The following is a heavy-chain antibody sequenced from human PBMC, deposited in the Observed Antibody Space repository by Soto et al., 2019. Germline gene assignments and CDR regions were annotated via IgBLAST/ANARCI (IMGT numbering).Heavy chain of an antibody. CDR3: ARGPAGIAAVRARSSYYYYGMDV. CDR2: IIPIFGTA. J-gene: IGHJ6*02. D-gene: IGHD6-13*01. Sequence: SVKVSCKASGGTFRSYAISWVRQAPGQGLEWMGGIIPIFGTANYAQKFQGRVTITADESTSTAYMELSSLRSEDTAVYYCARGPAGIAAVRARSSYYYYGMDVWAKGPRSPSP. V-gene: IGHV1-69*13. CDR1: GGTFRSYA.